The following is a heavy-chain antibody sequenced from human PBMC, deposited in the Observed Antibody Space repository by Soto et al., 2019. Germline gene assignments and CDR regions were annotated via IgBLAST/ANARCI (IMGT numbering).Heavy chain of an antibody. Sequence: PSETLSLTCTVSGGSISSYYWSWIRQPPGKGLEWIGYIYYSGSTNYNPSLKSRVTISVDTSKNQFSLKLSSVTAADTAVYYCARCEDYGDYALDYWGQGTLVTVSS. V-gene: IGHV4-59*08. CDR3: ARCEDYGDYALDY. J-gene: IGHJ4*02. CDR1: GGSISSYY. D-gene: IGHD4-17*01. CDR2: IYYSGST.